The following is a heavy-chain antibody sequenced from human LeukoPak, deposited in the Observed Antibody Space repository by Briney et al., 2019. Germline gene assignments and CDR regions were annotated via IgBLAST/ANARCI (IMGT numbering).Heavy chain of an antibody. J-gene: IGHJ3*02. Sequence: EASVKVSCKASGYTFTSYAMNWVRQAPGQGLEWMGWINTKTGTPTYAQGFTGRFVFSLDISVTTAYLQISNLKAEDTAAYYCARRSPSADAFDIWGQGTMVTVSS. CDR3: ARRSPSADAFDI. V-gene: IGHV7-4-1*02. CDR1: GYTFTSYA. CDR2: INTKTGTP.